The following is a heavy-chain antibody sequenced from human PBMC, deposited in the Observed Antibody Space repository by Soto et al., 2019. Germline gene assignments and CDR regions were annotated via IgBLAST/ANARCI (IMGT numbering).Heavy chain of an antibody. J-gene: IGHJ6*02. V-gene: IGHV3-48*03. Sequence: GGSLRLSCATSGFTFSSYEMNWIRQAPGKGLEWVSYISSSGSTIYYADSVKGRFTISRDNAKNSLYLQMDSLRAEDTAVYYCARDQEAGSFFPYYYGMDVWGQGTTVTVSS. CDR2: ISSSGSTI. CDR1: GFTFSSYE. D-gene: IGHD6-13*01. CDR3: ARDQEAGSFFPYYYGMDV.